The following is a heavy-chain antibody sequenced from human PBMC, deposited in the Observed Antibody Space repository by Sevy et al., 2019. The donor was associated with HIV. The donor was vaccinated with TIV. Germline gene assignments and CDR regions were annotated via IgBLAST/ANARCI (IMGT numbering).Heavy chain of an antibody. J-gene: IGHJ4*02. D-gene: IGHD3-22*01. CDR3: ATTKDYYDNSGDPFDY. CDR1: GYTLTKLS. CDR2: FDPEDGET. V-gene: IGHV1-24*01. Sequence: ASVKVSCKVSGYTLTKLSMHWVRQAPGKGLEWRGSFDPEDGETIHAQRFQGRLSMTEDTSTETAYMELSSLSSEDTAVYYCATTKDYYDNSGDPFDYWGQGSLVTVSS.